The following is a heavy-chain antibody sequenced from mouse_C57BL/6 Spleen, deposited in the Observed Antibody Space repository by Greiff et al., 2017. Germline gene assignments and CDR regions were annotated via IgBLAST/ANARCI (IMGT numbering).Heavy chain of an antibody. D-gene: IGHD2-4*01. V-gene: IGHV5-17*01. J-gene: IGHJ2*01. CDR3: ARRYDYDEVRDY. CDR1: GFTFRDYG. Sequence: EVHLVASGGGLVKPGGSLKLSCAASGFTFRDYGMHWVRQAPEKGLEWVAYISSGSSTIYYADTVKGRFPISRDNAKNTLFLQMTSLRSEDTAMCYCARRYDYDEVRDYWGQGTTLTVSS. CDR2: ISSGSSTI.